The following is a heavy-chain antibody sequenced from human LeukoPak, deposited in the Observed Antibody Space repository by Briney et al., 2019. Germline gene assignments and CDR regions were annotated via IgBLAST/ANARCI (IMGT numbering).Heavy chain of an antibody. CDR2: INSDGSST. CDR3: ARDCGSGGCDY. D-gene: IGHD2-15*01. Sequence: GGSLRLSCAASGFTFSSYWMHWVRQAPGKGLVWVSRINSDGSSTTYADSVEGRFTISRDNARNTVYLEMNSLRTEDTAVYYCARDCGSGGCDYWGQGTLVTVSS. V-gene: IGHV3-74*01. CDR1: GFTFSSYW. J-gene: IGHJ4*01.